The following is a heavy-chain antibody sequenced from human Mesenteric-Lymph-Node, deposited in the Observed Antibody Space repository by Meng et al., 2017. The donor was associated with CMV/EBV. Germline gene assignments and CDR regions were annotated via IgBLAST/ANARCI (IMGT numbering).Heavy chain of an antibody. CDR2: IIPIVGIA. D-gene: IGHD2-2*01. CDR3: ARVPAAILSYYFDY. Sequence: SVKVSCKASGGTLGSYGISWVRQAPGQGLEWMGGIIPIVGIAKYAQRFQGRVTVTADKSTTTAYMELRSLRSDDTAVYYCARVPAAILSYYFDYWGQGTLVTVSS. V-gene: IGHV1-69*10. CDR1: GGTLGSYG. J-gene: IGHJ4*02.